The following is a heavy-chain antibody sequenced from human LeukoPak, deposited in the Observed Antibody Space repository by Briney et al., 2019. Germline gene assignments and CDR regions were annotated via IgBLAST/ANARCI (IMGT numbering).Heavy chain of an antibody. CDR2: INHSGST. CDR3: ARTGIAAAGTRNVGV. D-gene: IGHD6-13*01. V-gene: IGHV4-34*01. CDR1: GFTFSSYA. J-gene: IGHJ4*02. Sequence: PGGSLRLSCAASGFTFSSYAMSWVRQPRGKGLEWIGEINHSGSTNYNPSLKSRVTISVDTSKNQFSLKLSSVTAADTAVYYCARTGIAAAGTRNVGVWGQGTLVTVSS.